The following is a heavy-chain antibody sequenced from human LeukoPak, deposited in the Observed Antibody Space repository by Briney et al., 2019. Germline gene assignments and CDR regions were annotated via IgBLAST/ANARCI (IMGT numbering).Heavy chain of an antibody. CDR1: GGSISSYY. J-gene: IGHJ4*02. V-gene: IGHV4-59*01. CDR2: IYYSGST. Sequence: KPSETLSLTCTVSGGSISSYYWSWIRQPPGKGLEWIGYIYYSGSTNYNPSLKSRVTISVDTSKNQFSLKLSSVTAADTAVYYCARHTYGSYYFDYWGQGTLVTVSS. D-gene: IGHD4-17*01. CDR3: ARHTYGSYYFDY.